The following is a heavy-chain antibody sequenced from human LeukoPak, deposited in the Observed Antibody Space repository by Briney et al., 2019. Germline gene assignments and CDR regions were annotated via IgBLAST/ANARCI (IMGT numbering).Heavy chain of an antibody. Sequence: SETLSLTCTVSGGSISSYYWSWIRQPPGKGLEWIGYIYYSGSTNYNPSLKSRVTISVDTSKNQFSLKLSSVTAADTAVYYCARRGLRYFDWLFDYWGQGTLVTVSS. D-gene: IGHD3-9*01. V-gene: IGHV4-59*08. J-gene: IGHJ4*02. CDR2: IYYSGST. CDR3: ARRGLRYFDWLFDY. CDR1: GGSISSYY.